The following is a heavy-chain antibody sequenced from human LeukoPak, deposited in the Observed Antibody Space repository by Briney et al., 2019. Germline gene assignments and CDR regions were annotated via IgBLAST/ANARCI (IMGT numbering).Heavy chain of an antibody. D-gene: IGHD2/OR15-2a*01. CDR2: IYYSGST. CDR3: ARQTYLSAAGPAFDY. Sequence: SETLSLTCTVSGGSISSSSYYWGWIRQPPGKGLEWRGSIYYSGSTYYNPSRKSRVTISVDTSKNQFSLKLSSVTAADTAVYYCARQTYLSAAGPAFDYWGQGTLVTVSS. V-gene: IGHV4-39*01. J-gene: IGHJ4*02. CDR1: GGSISSSSYY.